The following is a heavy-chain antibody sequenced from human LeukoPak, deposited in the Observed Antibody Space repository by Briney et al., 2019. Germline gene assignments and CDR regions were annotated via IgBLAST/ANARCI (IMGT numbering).Heavy chain of an antibody. V-gene: IGHV1-2*02. CDR2: INSNSGAT. CDR1: GYTFTAYY. D-gene: IGHD3-22*01. CDR3: ASGGQYFDTSGYRFDS. Sequence: GASVKVSCNASGYTFTAYYMNWVRQAPRQGLEWLGWINSNSGATNYAQNFQGRVTMTRDTSITTAYMELSDLTSDDTAMYYCASGGQYFDTSGYRFDSWGQGTLVTVSS. J-gene: IGHJ4*02.